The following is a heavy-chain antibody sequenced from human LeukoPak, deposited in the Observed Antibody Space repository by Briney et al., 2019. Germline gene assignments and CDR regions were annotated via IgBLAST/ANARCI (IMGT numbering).Heavy chain of an antibody. D-gene: IGHD3-10*01. CDR1: GGSISSYY. Sequence: SETLSLTCTVSGGSISSYYWSWIRQAPGKGLEWLGSIYYSGSTYYNPSLKSRVTISVDTSKNQFSLKMSSVTAADTAVYYCARERSMVRGMSWFDPWGQGTLVTVSS. V-gene: IGHV4-59*01. CDR3: ARERSMVRGMSWFDP. CDR2: IYYSGST. J-gene: IGHJ5*02.